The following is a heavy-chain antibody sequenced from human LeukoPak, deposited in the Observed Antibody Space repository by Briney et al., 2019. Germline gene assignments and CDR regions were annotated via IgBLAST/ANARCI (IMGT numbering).Heavy chain of an antibody. D-gene: IGHD1-26*01. Sequence: ETLSLTCAVSGDSVTSPKWWSWVRQAPGKGLEWVSVIYSGGSTYYADSVKGRFTISRDNSKNTLYLQMNSLRAEDTAVYYCASFMPVGATVFDYWGQGTLVTVSS. V-gene: IGHV3-53*01. CDR2: IYSGGST. CDR3: ASFMPVGATVFDY. CDR1: GDSVTSPKW. J-gene: IGHJ4*02.